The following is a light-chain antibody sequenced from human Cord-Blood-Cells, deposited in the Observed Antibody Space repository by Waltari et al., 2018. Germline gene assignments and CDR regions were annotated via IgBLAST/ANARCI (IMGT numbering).Light chain of an antibody. Sequence: QSALTQPPSVSGSPGRSVTIPCTATRSDLGGYNYVSWYQQHPGNAPKLMIYDVRKRPSGVPDRFSGSKSGNTASLTISGRQAEDEADYYCCSYAGSYTVFGGGTKLTVL. CDR1: RSDLGGYNY. CDR3: CSYAGSYTV. J-gene: IGLJ2*01. V-gene: IGLV2-11*01. CDR2: DVR.